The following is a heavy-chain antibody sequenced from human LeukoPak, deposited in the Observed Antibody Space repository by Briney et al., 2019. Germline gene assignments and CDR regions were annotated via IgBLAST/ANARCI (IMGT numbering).Heavy chain of an antibody. V-gene: IGHV4-34*01. CDR3: ARHADARVYGAFDI. D-gene: IGHD6-13*01. Sequence: PSETLSLTCAVYGGSFSGYYWSWIRQPPGKGLEWIGEINHSGSTNYNPSLKSRVTISVDTSKNQFSLKLSSVTAADTAVYYCARHADARVYGAFDIWGQGTMVTVSS. J-gene: IGHJ3*02. CDR1: GGSFSGYY. CDR2: INHSGST.